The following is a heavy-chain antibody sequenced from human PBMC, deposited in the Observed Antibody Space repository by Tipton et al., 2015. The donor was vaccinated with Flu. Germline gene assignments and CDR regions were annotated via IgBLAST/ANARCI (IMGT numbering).Heavy chain of an antibody. CDR2: IYYSGNT. J-gene: IGHJ4*02. CDR1: GGSINSGSYY. D-gene: IGHD3-10*01. CDR3: ARGYHGSGNYSPVGIDS. V-gene: IGHV4-39*07. Sequence: TLSLTCTVYGGSINSGSYYWAWIRQPPGKGLEWIGSIYYSGNTYYNPSLKSRVSISIDTSRKQFSLKLSSVTAADTAVYYCARGYHGSGNYSPVGIDSWGQGTLVTVSS.